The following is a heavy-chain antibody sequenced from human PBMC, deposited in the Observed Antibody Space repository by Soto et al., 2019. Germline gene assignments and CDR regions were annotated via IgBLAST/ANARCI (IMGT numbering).Heavy chain of an antibody. CDR3: ARTQGSKYSSGWTDY. D-gene: IGHD6-19*01. CDR2: IYSGGST. V-gene: IGHV3-53*04. J-gene: IGHJ4*02. CDR1: GFTVSSNY. Sequence: EVQRVESGGGLVQPGGSLRLSCAASGFTVSSNYMSWVRQAPGKGLEWVSVIYSGGSTYYADSVKGRFTISRHNSKNTLYLQMNSLRAEDTAVYYCARTQGSKYSSGWTDYWGQGTLVTVS.